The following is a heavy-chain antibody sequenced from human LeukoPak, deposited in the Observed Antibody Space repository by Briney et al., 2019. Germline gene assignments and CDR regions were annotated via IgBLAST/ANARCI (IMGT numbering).Heavy chain of an antibody. CDR2: INSNGGST. D-gene: IGHD2-15*01. Sequence: GASVKVSCKASGYTFTDYDMHWVRQAPGQGLEWMGIINSNGGSTSYAQKFQGRVTMTRDTSTSTVYMELSSLTSEDTAVYYCARVPRFCSGGRCYITSGFDYWGQGTLVTVSS. J-gene: IGHJ4*02. CDR3: ARVPRFCSGGRCYITSGFDY. CDR1: GYTFTDYD. V-gene: IGHV1-46*01.